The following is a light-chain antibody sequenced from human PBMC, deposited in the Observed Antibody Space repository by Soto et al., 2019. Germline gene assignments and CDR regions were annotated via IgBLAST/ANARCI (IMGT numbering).Light chain of an antibody. V-gene: IGKV3-11*01. CDR2: DAS. Sequence: EIVLTQSPATLSLSPGEGATLSCRAGRSVSSSVAWYQQKPGQAPRLLIYDASNRATGIPVRFSGSGSGTDFTLTISSLETEDYAVYYCQQRSDWVTFGGGTKVKL. CDR1: RSVSSS. J-gene: IGKJ4*01. CDR3: QQRSDWVT.